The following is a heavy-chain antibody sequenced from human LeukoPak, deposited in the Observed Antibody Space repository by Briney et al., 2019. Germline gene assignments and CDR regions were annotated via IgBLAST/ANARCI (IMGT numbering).Heavy chain of an antibody. V-gene: IGHV7-4-1*02. CDR2: INTNAGNP. D-gene: IGHD1-14*01. J-gene: IGHJ4*02. Sequence: ASVKVSCKASGYTFTSSAMNWVRQAPGQGPEYMGWINTNAGNPTYAQGFTGQFVFSLDTSVSTAYLQISSLKTEDSAVYYCARDEGITKPFVDWGQGTLVTVSS. CDR1: GYTFTSSA. CDR3: ARDEGITKPFVD.